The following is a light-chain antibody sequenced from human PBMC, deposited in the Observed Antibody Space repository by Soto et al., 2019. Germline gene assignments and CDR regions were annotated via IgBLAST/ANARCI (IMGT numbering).Light chain of an antibody. CDR2: EVI. Sequence: QSALTQPPSASGSPGQSVTISCTGTSSDVGAYNYVSWYQQHPGRAPKLMIYEVIKLPSGVPDRFSGSKSGNTASLTVSGLQAEDEADYYCSSYAGSNNYVFGTGTKVTVL. CDR3: SSYAGSNNYV. CDR1: SSDVGAYNY. J-gene: IGLJ1*01. V-gene: IGLV2-8*01.